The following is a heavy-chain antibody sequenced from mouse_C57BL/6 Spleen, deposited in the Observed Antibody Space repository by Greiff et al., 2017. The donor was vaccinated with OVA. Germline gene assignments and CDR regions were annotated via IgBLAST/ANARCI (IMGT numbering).Heavy chain of an antibody. Sequence: VQLQQSGPGLVAPSQSLSITCTVSGFSLTSYAISWVRQPPGKGLEWLGVIWTGGGTNYNSALKSRLSISKDNSKSQVFLKMNSLQTDDTARYYCAGIYYGYDGDWYFDVWGTGTTVTVSS. CDR2: IWTGGGT. D-gene: IGHD2-2*01. V-gene: IGHV2-9-1*01. CDR3: AGIYYGYDGDWYFDV. CDR1: GFSLTSYA. J-gene: IGHJ1*03.